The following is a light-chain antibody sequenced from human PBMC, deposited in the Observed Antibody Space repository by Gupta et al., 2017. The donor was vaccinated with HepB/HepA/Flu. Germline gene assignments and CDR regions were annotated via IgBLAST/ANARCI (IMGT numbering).Light chain of an antibody. V-gene: IGKV1-33*01. Sequence: IQMPHSPPSLSASVGDRVTITCQASQAINNYLSWYQQKPGKAPKLLIHDASYLETGVPSRFSGSGSGTDFTLTISSLQPEDIATYYCQQYDNILITFGQGTRLEIK. CDR2: DAS. CDR3: QQYDNILIT. J-gene: IGKJ5*01. CDR1: QAINNY.